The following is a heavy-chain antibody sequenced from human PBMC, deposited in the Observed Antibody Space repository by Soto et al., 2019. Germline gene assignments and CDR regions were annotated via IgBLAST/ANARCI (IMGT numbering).Heavy chain of an antibody. J-gene: IGHJ6*02. CDR3: ARGVAGYYAMDV. CDR2: INGDGGTT. CDR1: GFTFSSYA. V-gene: IGHV3-74*01. D-gene: IGHD2-15*01. Sequence: GGSLRLSCAASGFTFSSYAMSWVRQAPGKGLVWVSRINGDGGTTNYADSAKGRFTISRDNAKNTLYLQMNSLRAEDTAVYYCARGVAGYYAMDVWGQGTTVTVSS.